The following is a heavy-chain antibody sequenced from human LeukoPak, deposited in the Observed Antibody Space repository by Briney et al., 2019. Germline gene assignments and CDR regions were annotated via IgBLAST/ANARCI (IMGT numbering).Heavy chain of an antibody. CDR1: GYTFTYRY. V-gene: IGHV1-45*02. J-gene: IGHJ4*02. CDR3: ASSLAEYFDY. CDR2: ITPFNGNT. Sequence: TGSSVKVSCKASGYTFTYRYLHWVRQARGQALEWMGWITPFNGNTNYAQKFQDRVTITRDRSMSTAYMELSSLRSEDTAMYYCASSLAEYFDYWGQGTLVTVSS.